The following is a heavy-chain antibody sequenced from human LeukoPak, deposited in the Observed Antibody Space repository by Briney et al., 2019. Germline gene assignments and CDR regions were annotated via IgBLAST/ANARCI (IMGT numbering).Heavy chain of an antibody. CDR2: IRYDGSNK. CDR3: ARGPIVVVPAASYMDV. V-gene: IGHV3-30*02. J-gene: IGHJ6*03. D-gene: IGHD2-2*01. Sequence: GGSLRLSCAASGFTFSSYWMHWVRQAPGKGLVWVAFIRYDGSNKYYADSVKGRFTISRDNAKNTLYLQMNSLRAEDTAVYYCARGPIVVVPAASYMDVWGKGTTVTISS. CDR1: GFTFSSYW.